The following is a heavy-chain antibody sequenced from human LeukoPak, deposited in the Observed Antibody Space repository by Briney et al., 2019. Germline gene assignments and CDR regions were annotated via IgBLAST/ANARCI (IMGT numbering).Heavy chain of an antibody. D-gene: IGHD2-15*01. V-gene: IGHV3-20*04. CDR2: INWNGVST. CDR3: ARGHFRKYCSGGSCPAPGDD. CDR1: GFTFDDYG. J-gene: IGHJ4*02. Sequence: PGGSLRLSCAASGFTFDDYGMSWVRQGPGKGLEGVSGINWNGVSTAYADSVKGRFTISRDNAKNSLYLQMNSLRAEDTALYYCARGHFRKYCSGGSCPAPGDDWGQGTLVTVSS.